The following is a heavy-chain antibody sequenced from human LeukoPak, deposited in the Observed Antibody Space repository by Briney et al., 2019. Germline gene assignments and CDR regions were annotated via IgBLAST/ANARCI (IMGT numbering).Heavy chain of an antibody. J-gene: IGHJ4*02. D-gene: IGHD4-11*01. V-gene: IGHV3-7*01. CDR1: GFTFSDFW. CDR2: INQGGSES. CDR3: TKGRSNHY. Sequence: HPGGSLRLSCAASGFTFSDFWMGWVRQAPGKGLVWGANINQGGSESYYVDSVKGRFTISRDNAKKSLFLQMNSLRAEDTAVYYCTKGRSNHYWGQGTLVTVST.